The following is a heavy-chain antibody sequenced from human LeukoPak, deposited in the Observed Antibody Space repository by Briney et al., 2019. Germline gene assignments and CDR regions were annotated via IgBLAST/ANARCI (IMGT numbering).Heavy chain of an antibody. J-gene: IGHJ5*02. Sequence: QPGGSLRLSCAASGFTFDDYGMSWVRQAPGKGLEWVSDISGSGGSTYYADSVKGRFTISRDNSKNTLYLQMNSLRAEDTAVYYCAKKHSTGLDPWGQGTLVTVSS. CDR3: AKKHSTGLDP. CDR2: ISGSGGST. CDR1: GFTFDDYG. V-gene: IGHV3-23*01. D-gene: IGHD2/OR15-2a*01.